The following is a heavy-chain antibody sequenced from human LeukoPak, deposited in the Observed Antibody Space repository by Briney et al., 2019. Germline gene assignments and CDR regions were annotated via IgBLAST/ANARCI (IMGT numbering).Heavy chain of an antibody. Sequence: GGSLRLSCAASGFTFSSYGLHWVRQAPGKGLEWVAVIWYDGSNKYYADSVKGRFTISRDNSKNTLYLQMNSLRAEDTAVYYCAKATWKYWGQGTLVTVSS. CDR3: AKATWKY. D-gene: IGHD1-1*01. V-gene: IGHV3-33*06. CDR1: GFTFSSYG. J-gene: IGHJ4*02. CDR2: IWYDGSNK.